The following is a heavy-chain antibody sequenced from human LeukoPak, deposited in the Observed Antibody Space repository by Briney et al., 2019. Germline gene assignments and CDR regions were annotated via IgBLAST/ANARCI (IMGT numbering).Heavy chain of an antibody. CDR1: GFTFSSYG. CDR2: ISYDGSNK. V-gene: IGHV3-30*18. J-gene: IGHJ4*02. CDR3: AKGLSGSPPPY. D-gene: IGHD3-10*01. Sequence: GGSLRLSCAASGFTFSSYGMHWVRQPPGKGLEWVAVISYDGSNKYYVDSVKGRFTISRDNSKNTLYLQMNSLRAEDTAVYYCAKGLSGSPPPYWGQGTLVTVSS.